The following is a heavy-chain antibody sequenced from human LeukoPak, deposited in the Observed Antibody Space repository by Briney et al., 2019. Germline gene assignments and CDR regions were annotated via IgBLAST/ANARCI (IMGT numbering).Heavy chain of an antibody. CDR1: GFTFSSYD. CDR2: IGTAGDT. J-gene: IGHJ6*02. Sequence: GGSLRLSCAASGFTFSSYDMHWVRQATGKGLEWVSAIGTAGDTYYPGSVKGRFTISRENAKNSLYLQMNSLRAGDTAVYYCARGSLGDFWSGYLPGMNYYYGMDVWGQGTTVTVSS. V-gene: IGHV3-13*01. D-gene: IGHD3-3*01. CDR3: ARGSLGDFWSGYLPGMNYYYGMDV.